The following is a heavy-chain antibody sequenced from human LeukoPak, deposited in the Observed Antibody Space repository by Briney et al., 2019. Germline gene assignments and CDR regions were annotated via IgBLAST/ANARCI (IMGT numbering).Heavy chain of an antibody. D-gene: IGHD3-9*01. CDR3: ARDGYYDILTDTYYYYYGMDV. Sequence: GASVKVSCKASGYTFTSYYMHWVRQAPGQGLEWMGIINPSGGGTSYAQKFQGRVTMTRDTSTSTVYMELSSLRSEDTAVYYCARDGYYDILTDTYYYYYGMDVWGQGTTVTVSS. J-gene: IGHJ6*02. CDR1: GYTFTSYY. V-gene: IGHV1-46*01. CDR2: INPSGGGT.